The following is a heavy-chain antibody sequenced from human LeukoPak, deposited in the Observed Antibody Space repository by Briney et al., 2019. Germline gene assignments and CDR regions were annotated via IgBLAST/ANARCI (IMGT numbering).Heavy chain of an antibody. J-gene: IGHJ6*03. V-gene: IGHV3-21*01. CDR2: ISSSSSYI. Sequence: GGSLRLSCAASGFTFSSYSMNWVRQAPGKGLEWVSSISSSSSYIYYADSVKGRFTISRDNAKNSLYLQMNSLRVEDTAVYYCARAGTTAYPYYYYYYMDVWGKGATVTVSS. CDR1: GFTFSSYS. CDR3: ARAGTTAYPYYYYYYMDV. D-gene: IGHD4-17*01.